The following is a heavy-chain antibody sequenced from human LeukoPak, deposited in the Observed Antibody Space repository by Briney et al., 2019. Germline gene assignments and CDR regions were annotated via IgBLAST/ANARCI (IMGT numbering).Heavy chain of an antibody. CDR1: GGSFSGYY. Sequence: PSETLSLTCAVYGGSFSGYYWSWIRQPPGKGLEWIGEINHSGSTNYNPSLKSRVTISVDTSKNQFSLELSSVTAADTAVYYCARGLHRGYSSSWPRVYFDYWGQGTLVTVSS. J-gene: IGHJ4*02. CDR2: INHSGST. V-gene: IGHV4-34*01. D-gene: IGHD6-13*01. CDR3: ARGLHRGYSSSWPRVYFDY.